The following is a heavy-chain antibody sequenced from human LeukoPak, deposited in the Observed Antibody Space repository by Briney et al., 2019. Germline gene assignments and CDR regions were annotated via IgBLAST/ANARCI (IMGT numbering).Heavy chain of an antibody. CDR3: AKGRFLGRFFDY. CDR1: GFTFSSYA. D-gene: IGHD3-3*01. Sequence: GGSLRLSCAASGFTFSSYAMSWVRQAPGKGLEWVSAISGSGGSTYYADSVMGRFTISRDNSKNTLYLQMNSLRAEDTAVYYCAKGRFLGRFFDYWGQGTLVTVSS. V-gene: IGHV3-23*01. CDR2: ISGSGGST. J-gene: IGHJ4*02.